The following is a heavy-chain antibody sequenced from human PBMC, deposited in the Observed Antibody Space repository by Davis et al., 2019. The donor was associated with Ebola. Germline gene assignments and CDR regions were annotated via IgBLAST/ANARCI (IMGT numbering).Heavy chain of an antibody. CDR3: ARPVAGTAEYFQH. Sequence: GGSLRLSCAASGFNFRTYGMHWVRQAPGKGLEWVAVIWYDGSRKYYGDSVKGRFTISRDNSNNMLYLQMNSLRAEDTAVYYCARPVAGTAEYFQHWGQGTLVTVSS. D-gene: IGHD6-19*01. CDR1: GFNFRTYG. CDR2: IWYDGSRK. J-gene: IGHJ1*01. V-gene: IGHV3-33*01.